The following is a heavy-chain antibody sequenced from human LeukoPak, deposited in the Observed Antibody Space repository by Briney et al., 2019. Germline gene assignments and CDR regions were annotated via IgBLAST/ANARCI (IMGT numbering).Heavy chain of an antibody. CDR3: ARGPPPYYDFWSGYYSFDY. CDR2: ISYDGSNK. J-gene: IGHJ4*02. V-gene: IGHV3-30*04. CDR1: GFTFSSYA. D-gene: IGHD3-3*01. Sequence: PGGSLRLSCAASGFTFSSYAMHWVRQAPGKGLEWVAVISYDGSNKYYADSVKGRFTISRDNSKNTLYLQMNSLRAEDTAVYYCARGPPPYYDFWSGYYSFDYWGQGTLVTVSS.